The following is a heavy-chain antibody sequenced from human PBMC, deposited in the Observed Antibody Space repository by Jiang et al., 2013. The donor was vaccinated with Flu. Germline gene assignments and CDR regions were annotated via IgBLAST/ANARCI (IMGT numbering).Heavy chain of an antibody. D-gene: IGHD3-3*01. V-gene: IGHV5-10-1*01. CDR3: ARHKARDYDFWSGSTDWFDP. CDR1: GYSFTSYW. CDR2: IDPSDSYT. J-gene: IGHJ5*02. Sequence: GAEVKKPGESLRISCKGSGYSFTSYWISWVRQMPGKGLEWMGRIDPSDSYTNYSPSFQGHVTISADKSISTAYLQWSSLKASDTAMYYCARHKARDYDFWSGSTDWFDPWGQGTLVTVSS.